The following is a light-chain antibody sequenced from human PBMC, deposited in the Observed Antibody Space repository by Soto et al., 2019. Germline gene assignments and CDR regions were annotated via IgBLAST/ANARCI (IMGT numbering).Light chain of an antibody. J-gene: IGKJ1*01. CDR3: QQGYSSRWT. Sequence: DIQMTQSPSSLSASVGDRVTITCRASQNISSYLNWYQQKPGKAPQLLIYATSSLQTGVPSRFSACGSGTEFSLVISVLQPEDSATYYCQQGYSSRWTSGRGTKVEI. CDR1: QNISSY. CDR2: ATS. V-gene: IGKV1-39*01.